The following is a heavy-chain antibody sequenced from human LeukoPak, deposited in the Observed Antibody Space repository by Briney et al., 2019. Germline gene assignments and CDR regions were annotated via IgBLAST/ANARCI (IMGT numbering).Heavy chain of an antibody. J-gene: IGHJ4*02. D-gene: IGHD2-15*01. V-gene: IGHV1-69*05. CDR2: IIPIFGTA. CDR1: GGTFSSYA. Sequence: SVKVSCKASGGTFSSYAISWVRQAPGQGLEWMGGIIPIFGTANYAQKFQGRVTITTDESTSTAYMELSSLRSEDTAVYYCARDRKPYCSGGSCYPFDNWGQGTLVTVSS. CDR3: ARDRKPYCSGGSCYPFDN.